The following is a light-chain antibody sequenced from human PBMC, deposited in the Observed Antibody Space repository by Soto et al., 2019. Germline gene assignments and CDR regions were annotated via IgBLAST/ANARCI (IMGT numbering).Light chain of an antibody. CDR1: QSVSSN. Sequence: EIVVTQSPATLSVSPGERATPPCRASQSVSSNLAWYQQKPGKAPRVLIYGASTRATGIPARFSGSGAGTEFTLTISSLQSEDFAGYYCQQYKNRLGTFGQGTKVDIK. J-gene: IGKJ1*01. CDR3: QQYKNRLGT. CDR2: GAS. V-gene: IGKV3-15*01.